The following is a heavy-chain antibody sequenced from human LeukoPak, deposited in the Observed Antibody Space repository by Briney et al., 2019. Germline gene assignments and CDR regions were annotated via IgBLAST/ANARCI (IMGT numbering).Heavy chain of an antibody. D-gene: IGHD3-10*01. J-gene: IGHJ6*04. CDR3: ERDYYGSGSYYLYYYYGMDV. CDR2: IKQDGSEK. V-gene: IGHV3-7*03. CDR1: GFTFSSYW. Sequence: GGSLRLSCAASGFTFSSYWMSWVRQAPGKGLEWVSNIKQDGSEKYYVDSVKGRFTISRDNAKNTLYLQMNSLRAEDTAVYYCERDYYGSGSYYLYYYYGMDVWGKGTTVTVSS.